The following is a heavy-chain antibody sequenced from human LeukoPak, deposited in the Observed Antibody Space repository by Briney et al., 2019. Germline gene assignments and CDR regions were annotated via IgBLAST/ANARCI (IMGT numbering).Heavy chain of an antibody. V-gene: IGHV3-30*02. J-gene: IGHJ4*02. CDR1: GFTFSSYG. D-gene: IGHD2-8*01. CDR2: IRYDGSNK. Sequence: HPGGSLRLSCAASGFTFSSYGMHWVRQAPGKGLEWVAFIRYDGSNKYYADSVKGRFTISRDNSKNTLYLQMNSLRAEDTAVYYCAKDMGDCTNGVCYGPHFFDYWGQGTLVTVSS. CDR3: AKDMGDCTNGVCYGPHFFDY.